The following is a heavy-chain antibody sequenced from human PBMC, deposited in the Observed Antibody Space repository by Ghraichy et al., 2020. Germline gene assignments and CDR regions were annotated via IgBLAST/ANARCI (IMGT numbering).Heavy chain of an antibody. D-gene: IGHD3-3*01. CDR3: AKSQGHTSFSYSDL. V-gene: IGHV3-23*01. CDR2: ISGSGGST. CDR1: GFTFSSYP. J-gene: IGHJ2*01. Sequence: GGSLRLSCAASGFTFSSYPMSWVRQAPGKGLEWVSAISGSGGSTYYADSGKARFTISRDNSKNTLYLQMNSLRVEDTAVYYCAKSQGHTSFSYSDLWGRGTLFTVAS.